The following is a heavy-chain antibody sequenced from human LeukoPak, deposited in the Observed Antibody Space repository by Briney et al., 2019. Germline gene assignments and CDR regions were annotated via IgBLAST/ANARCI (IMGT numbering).Heavy chain of an antibody. J-gene: IGHJ4*02. CDR1: GGSISNYY. D-gene: IGHD5-18*01. V-gene: IGHV4-4*07. CDR2: IYTSGST. CDR3: ARASGTWIQREGFDY. Sequence: RSSETLSLTCTVSGGSISNYYWSWIRQPAGKGLEWIGRIYTSGSTNYNPSLKSRVTISVDTSKNQFSLKLSSVTAADTAVYYCARASGTWIQREGFDYWGQGTLVTVSS.